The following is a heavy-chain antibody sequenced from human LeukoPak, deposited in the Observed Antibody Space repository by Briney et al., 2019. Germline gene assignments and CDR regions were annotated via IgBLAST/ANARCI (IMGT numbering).Heavy chain of an antibody. Sequence: GASVKVSCKSSRGTFSSYAISWVRQAPGQGREWMGRIIPILGIANYAQKFQGRVTITADKSTSTAYMELSSLRSEDTAVYYCARAGSSSWYTGNWFDPWGQGTLVTVSS. J-gene: IGHJ5*02. D-gene: IGHD6-13*01. CDR1: RGTFSSYA. V-gene: IGHV1-69*04. CDR2: IIPILGIA. CDR3: ARAGSSSWYTGNWFDP.